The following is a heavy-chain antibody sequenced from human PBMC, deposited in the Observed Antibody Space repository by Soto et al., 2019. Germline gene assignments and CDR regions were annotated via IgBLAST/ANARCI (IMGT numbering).Heavy chain of an antibody. J-gene: IGHJ6*02. D-gene: IGHD3-9*01. Sequence: SVKVSCKASGGTFSSYAISWVRQAPGQGLEWMGGIIPIFGTANYAQKFQGRVTITADKSTSTAYMELSSLGSEDTAVYYCATTYYDILTGYFRYYYYGMDVWGQGTTVTVSS. CDR3: ATTYYDILTGYFRYYYYGMDV. CDR2: IIPIFGTA. CDR1: GGTFSSYA. V-gene: IGHV1-69*06.